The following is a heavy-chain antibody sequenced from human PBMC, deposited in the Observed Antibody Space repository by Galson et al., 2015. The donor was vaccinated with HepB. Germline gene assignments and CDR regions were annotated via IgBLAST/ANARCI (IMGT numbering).Heavy chain of an antibody. CDR1: GGSFSGYY. J-gene: IGHJ5*02. Sequence: ETLSLTCAVYGGSFSGYYWSWIRQPPGKGLEWIGEINHSGSTNYNPSLKSRVTISVDTSKNQFSLKLSSVTAADTAVYYCARSPTRSRRCSGGSCSNWFDPWGQGTLVTVSS. V-gene: IGHV4-34*01. CDR3: ARSPTRSRRCSGGSCSNWFDP. CDR2: INHSGST. D-gene: IGHD2-15*01.